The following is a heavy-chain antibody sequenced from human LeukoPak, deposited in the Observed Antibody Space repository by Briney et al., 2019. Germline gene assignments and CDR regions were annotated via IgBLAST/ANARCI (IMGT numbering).Heavy chain of an antibody. Sequence: GGSLRLSCAASGFTFSSYWMSWVRQAPGKGLEWVANIKQDGSEKYYVDSVKGRFTISRDNAKNSLYLQMNSLRAEDTAVYYCARVFRILWFGAYDYWGQGTLVTVSS. CDR1: GFTFSSYW. J-gene: IGHJ4*02. CDR3: ARVFRILWFGAYDY. D-gene: IGHD3-10*01. CDR2: IKQDGSEK. V-gene: IGHV3-7*01.